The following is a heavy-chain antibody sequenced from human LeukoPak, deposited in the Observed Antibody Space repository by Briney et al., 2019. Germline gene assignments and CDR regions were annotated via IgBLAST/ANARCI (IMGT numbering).Heavy chain of an antibody. J-gene: IGHJ4*02. CDR1: GGSISSGDYY. D-gene: IGHD1-26*01. Sequence: SQTLSLTCTVSGGSISSGDYYWSWIRQPPGKGLEWTGYIYYSGSTYYNPSLKSRVTISVDTSKNQFSLKLSSVTAADTAVYYCARGEIVGATLDYWGQGTLVTVSS. CDR3: ARGEIVGATLDY. CDR2: IYYSGST. V-gene: IGHV4-30-4*08.